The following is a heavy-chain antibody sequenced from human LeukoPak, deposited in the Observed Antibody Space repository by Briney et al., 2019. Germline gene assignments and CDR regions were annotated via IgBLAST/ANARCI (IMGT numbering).Heavy chain of an antibody. CDR3: AIWTSGNY. J-gene: IGHJ4*02. Sequence: GGSLRLSCAASGFSFSTYDMYWVRQAPGKGLEWVANMDPSGSHKRYVDSVKGRFTISKDNPGTSLYLDMYDLRAEDTAIYYCAIWTSGNYWGQGTLVTVSS. V-gene: IGHV3-7*01. CDR1: GFSFSTYD. CDR2: MDPSGSHK. D-gene: IGHD1-1*01.